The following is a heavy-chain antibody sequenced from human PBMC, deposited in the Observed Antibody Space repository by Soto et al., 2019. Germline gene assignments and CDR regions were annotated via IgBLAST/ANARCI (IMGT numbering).Heavy chain of an antibody. CDR1: GGSISSDDYY. Sequence: NPSETLSLTCTVSGGSISSDDYYWSWIRQPPGKGLEWIGYIYYSGSTYYNPSLKSRVTISVDTSKNQFSLRLTSVTAADTAVYYCARYYCSSTSCFLFDYWGQGTRVTVS. D-gene: IGHD2-2*01. V-gene: IGHV4-30-4*01. CDR3: ARYYCSSTSCFLFDY. CDR2: IYYSGST. J-gene: IGHJ4*02.